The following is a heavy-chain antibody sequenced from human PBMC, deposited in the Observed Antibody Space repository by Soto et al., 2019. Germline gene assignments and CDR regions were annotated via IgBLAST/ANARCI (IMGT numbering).Heavy chain of an antibody. CDR1: GFTFSDYY. V-gene: IGHV3-11*01. D-gene: IGHD3-22*01. Sequence: SLRLSCAASGFTFSDYYMSWSRQAPGKGLEWVSYISSSGSTIYYADSVKGRFTISRDNAKNSLYLQMNSLRAEDTAVYYCARSHLYYDSSGYPDYWGQGTLVTVSS. J-gene: IGHJ4*02. CDR2: ISSSGSTI. CDR3: ARSHLYYDSSGYPDY.